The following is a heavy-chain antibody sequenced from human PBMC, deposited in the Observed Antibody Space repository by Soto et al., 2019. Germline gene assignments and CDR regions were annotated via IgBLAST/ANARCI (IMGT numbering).Heavy chain of an antibody. CDR2: IKSKTDGGTT. D-gene: IGHD1-26*01. J-gene: IGHJ4*02. V-gene: IGHV3-15*07. CDR1: GFTFSNAW. Sequence: VQLVESGGGLVKPGGSLRLSCAASGFTFSNAWMNWVRQAPGKGLEWVGRIKSKTDGGTTDYAAPVKGRFTISRDDSKNTLYLQMNSLKTEDTAVYYCTTVWRERESGPTDDYWGQGTLVTVSS. CDR3: TTVWRERESGPTDDY.